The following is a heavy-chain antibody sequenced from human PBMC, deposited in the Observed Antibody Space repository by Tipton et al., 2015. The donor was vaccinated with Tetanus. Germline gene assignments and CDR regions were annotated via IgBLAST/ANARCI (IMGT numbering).Heavy chain of an antibody. CDR3: ARDRGDYIYYGMDV. CDR1: GYTFTGYY. V-gene: IGHV1-2*02. J-gene: IGHJ6*02. CDR2: IDPNSGGT. Sequence: QLVQSGAEVKKPGASVRVSCKASGYTFTGYYMYWVRQAPGQGPEWMGWIDPNSGGTIYAQKFQGRVTMTRDTSISTAYMELSSLRSDDTAVYYCARDRGDYIYYGMDVWGPGTTVTVS. D-gene: IGHD3-22*01.